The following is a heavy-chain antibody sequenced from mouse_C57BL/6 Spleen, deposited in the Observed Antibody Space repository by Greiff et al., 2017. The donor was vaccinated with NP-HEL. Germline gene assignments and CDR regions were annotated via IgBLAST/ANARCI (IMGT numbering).Heavy chain of an antibody. CDR2: IDPENGDT. D-gene: IGHD1-1*01. Sequence: EVQLQQSGAELVRPGASVKLSCTASGFTFNDDYMHWVKQRPEQGLEWMGWIDPENGDTEYASKFQGKATITADTSSNTAYLQLSSLTSEDTAVYYCTTGTTMDYWGQGTSVPVSS. V-gene: IGHV14-4*01. CDR3: TTGTTMDY. CDR1: GFTFNDDY. J-gene: IGHJ4*01.